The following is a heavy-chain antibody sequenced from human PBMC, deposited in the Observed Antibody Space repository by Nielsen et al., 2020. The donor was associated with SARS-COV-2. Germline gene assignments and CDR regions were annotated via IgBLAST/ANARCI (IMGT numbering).Heavy chain of an antibody. D-gene: IGHD4-17*01. CDR3: AKDLERYGDYVLRGVGDAFDI. CDR2: ISGSGGST. CDR1: GFTFSSYA. J-gene: IGHJ3*02. V-gene: IGHV3-23*01. Sequence: GGSLRLSCAASGFTFSSYAMSWVRQAPGKGLGWVSAISGSGGSTYYADSVKGRFTISRDNSKNTLYLQMNSLRAEDTAVYYCAKDLERYGDYVLRGVGDAFDIWGQGTMVTVSS.